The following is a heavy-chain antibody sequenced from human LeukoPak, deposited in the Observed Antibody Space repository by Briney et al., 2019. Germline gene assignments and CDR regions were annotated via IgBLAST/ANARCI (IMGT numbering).Heavy chain of an antibody. D-gene: IGHD1-7*01. Sequence: PGGSLRPSCAGSGFIFSSTWMHWVRQAPGEGLVWVSRINSDGSTINYADSVKGRLTISRDNAKNTLYLQMNSLGVEDTALYFCATAGNYRFDYWGQGTLVTVSS. V-gene: IGHV3-74*01. CDR1: GFIFSSTW. CDR2: INSDGSTI. CDR3: ATAGNYRFDY. J-gene: IGHJ4*02.